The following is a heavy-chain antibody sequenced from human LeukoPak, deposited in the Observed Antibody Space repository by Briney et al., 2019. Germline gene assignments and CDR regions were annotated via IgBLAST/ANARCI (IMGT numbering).Heavy chain of an antibody. V-gene: IGHV3-48*01. Sequence: QPGGSLRLSCAASGFTFTTYTMNWVRQTPGKGLEWVSFISSSSSAIYYADSVKGRFTISRDNSKNTLFLQMNSLRAEDTAIYYCAKYGPQDSGSSHFDYWGQGALVTVSS. D-gene: IGHD1-26*01. CDR1: GFTFTTYT. CDR3: AKYGPQDSGSSHFDY. J-gene: IGHJ4*02. CDR2: ISSSSSAI.